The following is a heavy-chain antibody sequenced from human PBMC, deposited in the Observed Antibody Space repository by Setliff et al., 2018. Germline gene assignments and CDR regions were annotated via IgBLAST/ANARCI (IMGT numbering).Heavy chain of an antibody. CDR3: ARGRQVHRHLVIVPAAAFDF. V-gene: IGHV1-2*07. Sequence: ASVKVSCKASGYTFSDYYIHWIRQAPGQGLEWMGWINANGGANGQSYKFRGRVAMTRDTSISTVFMELNRLTSDDTAVYYCARGRQVHRHLVIVPAAAFDFWGQGARVTVSS. D-gene: IGHD2-2*01. J-gene: IGHJ4*02. CDR2: INANGGAN. CDR1: GYTFSDYY.